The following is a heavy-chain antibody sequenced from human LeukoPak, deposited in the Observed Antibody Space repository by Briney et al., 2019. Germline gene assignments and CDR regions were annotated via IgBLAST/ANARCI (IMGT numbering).Heavy chain of an antibody. CDR2: IYPGDSDT. J-gene: IGHJ5*02. Sequence: GESLKISFKCSGYSFTSYWIGWVRQMPGKGLEWMGIIYPGDSDTSYSPSFQGQVTISADKSISTAYLQWSSLKASDTAMYYCARGEDYYDILTGQGWFDPWGQGTLVTVSS. D-gene: IGHD3-9*01. CDR1: GYSFTSYW. CDR3: ARGEDYYDILTGQGWFDP. V-gene: IGHV5-51*01.